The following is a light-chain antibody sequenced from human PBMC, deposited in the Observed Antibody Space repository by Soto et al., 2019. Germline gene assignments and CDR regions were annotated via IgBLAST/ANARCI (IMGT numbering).Light chain of an antibody. CDR1: QSITGW. CDR2: KAS. J-gene: IGKJ4*01. Sequence: DIQMTQSPSTLSASLADRGTITCRASQSITGWLAWFQQKPGKAPKLLISKASSLQSGVPSRFSGSGSGTDFTLTISSLQPDDFATYYCQQAYSFPLTFGGGTKVDIK. V-gene: IGKV1-5*03. CDR3: QQAYSFPLT.